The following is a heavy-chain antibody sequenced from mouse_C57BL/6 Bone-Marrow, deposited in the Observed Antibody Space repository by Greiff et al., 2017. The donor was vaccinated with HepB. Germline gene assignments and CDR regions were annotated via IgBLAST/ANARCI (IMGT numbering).Heavy chain of an antibody. CDR3: ARPPPYYYGSISWFAY. Sequence: VQLQQPGAELVRPGTSVKLSCKASGYTFTSYWMHWVKQRPGQGLEWIGVIDPSDSYTNYNQKFKGKATLTVDTSSSTAYMQLSSLTSEDSAVYYCARPPPYYYGSISWFAYWGQGTLVTVSA. CDR1: GYTFTSYW. D-gene: IGHD1-1*01. J-gene: IGHJ3*01. CDR2: IDPSDSYT. V-gene: IGHV1-59*01.